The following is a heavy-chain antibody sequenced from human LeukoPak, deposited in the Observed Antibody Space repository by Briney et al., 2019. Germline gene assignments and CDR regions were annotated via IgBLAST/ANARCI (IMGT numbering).Heavy chain of an antibody. D-gene: IGHD5-12*01. CDR3: AREKRVATSYYYYYYMDV. Sequence: GGSLRLSCAASGFTFSSYGMHWVRQAPGKGLEWVAVIWYDGSNKYYADSVKGRFTISRDNSKNTLYLQMNSPRAEDTAVYYCAREKRVATSYYYYYYMDVWGKGTTVTVSS. CDR2: IWYDGSNK. CDR1: GFTFSSYG. V-gene: IGHV3-33*01. J-gene: IGHJ6*03.